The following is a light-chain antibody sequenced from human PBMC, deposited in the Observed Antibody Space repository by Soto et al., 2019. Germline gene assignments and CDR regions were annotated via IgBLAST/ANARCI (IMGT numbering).Light chain of an antibody. V-gene: IGKV3-15*01. CDR1: QTISNM. Sequence: EVVMTQSPATLSVSPGDKVSLSFRANQTISNMLAWYQQKPGQAPRLLIYAASTRATGVSARFSGSGSGTEFTLTISSLQSEDFTIYYCQYYNNWLATFGGGTKVDI. J-gene: IGKJ4*01. CDR3: QYYNNWLAT. CDR2: AAS.